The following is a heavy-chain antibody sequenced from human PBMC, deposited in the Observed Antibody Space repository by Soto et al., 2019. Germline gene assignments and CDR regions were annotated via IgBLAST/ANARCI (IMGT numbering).Heavy chain of an antibody. CDR1: GGSFSGYY. V-gene: IGHV4-39*01. J-gene: IGHJ4*02. CDR3: ARYYYDSSAFDY. CDR2: IYYSGST. D-gene: IGHD3-22*01. Sequence: PSETLSLTCAVYGGSFSGYYWGWIRQPPGKGLEWIGSIYYSGSTYYNPSLKSRVTISVDTPKNQFSLKLSSVTAADTAVYYCARYYYDSSAFDYWGQGTLVTVSS.